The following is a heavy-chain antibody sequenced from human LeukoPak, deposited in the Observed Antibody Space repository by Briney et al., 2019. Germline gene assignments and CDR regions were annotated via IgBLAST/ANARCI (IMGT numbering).Heavy chain of an antibody. CDR1: GASISTYY. D-gene: IGHD3-9*01. CDR3: AREERIGYDILTGYWASYYFDY. Sequence: SETLSLTCTFSGASISTYYWSWIRQPPGKGLEWIGYIFYTGITNSNPSLKSRVTISIDTSKNQFSLNLSSVTAADTAVYYCAREERIGYDILTGYWASYYFDYWGQGTLVTVSS. CDR2: IFYTGIT. J-gene: IGHJ4*02. V-gene: IGHV4-59*12.